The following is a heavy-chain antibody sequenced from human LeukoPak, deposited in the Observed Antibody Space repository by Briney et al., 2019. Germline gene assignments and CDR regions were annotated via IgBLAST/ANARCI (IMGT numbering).Heavy chain of an antibody. CDR3: ARGGRTSPTGFDP. J-gene: IGHJ5*02. V-gene: IGHV3-21*01. Sequence: GGSLRLSCAASGFTFSSYSMNWVRQAPGKGLEWVSSISSSSSYIYYADSVKGRFTISRDNAKNSLYLQMNSLRAEDTAVYYGARGGRTSPTGFDPWGQGTLVTVSS. CDR1: GFTFSSYS. D-gene: IGHD2-2*01. CDR2: ISSSSSYI.